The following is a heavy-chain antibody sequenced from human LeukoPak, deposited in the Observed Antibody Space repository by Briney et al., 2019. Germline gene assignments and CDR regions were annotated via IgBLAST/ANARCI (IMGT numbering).Heavy chain of an antibody. V-gene: IGHV3-33*01. CDR2: VWYDGGIK. J-gene: IGHJ6*02. CDR3: ARIDCSGGSCRQYYYYGMDV. D-gene: IGHD2-15*01. Sequence: GGSLRLSCAASAFTFNTYGMNWVRQAPGKGLEGVGVVWYDGGIKYYADSVKGRFTISRDNSKNMMYLQMNSLRAEDTAVYYCARIDCSGGSCRQYYYYGMDVWGQGTTVTVSS. CDR1: AFTFNTYG.